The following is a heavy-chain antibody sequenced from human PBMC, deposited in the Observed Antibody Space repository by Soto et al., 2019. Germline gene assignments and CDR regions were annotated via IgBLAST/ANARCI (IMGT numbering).Heavy chain of an antibody. CDR2: ISYDGSNK. Sequence: QVQVVESGGGVVQPGRSLRLSCAASGFTFSSYAIHWVRQAPGKGLEWVAVISYDGSNKYYADSVKGRFTISRDNSKNTLYLQMTRLSVDGTAVYYCAREGRLGSGFDYWGQGTLVTVSS. D-gene: IGHD6-25*01. V-gene: IGHV3-30-3*01. CDR1: GFTFSSYA. CDR3: AREGRLGSGFDY. J-gene: IGHJ4*02.